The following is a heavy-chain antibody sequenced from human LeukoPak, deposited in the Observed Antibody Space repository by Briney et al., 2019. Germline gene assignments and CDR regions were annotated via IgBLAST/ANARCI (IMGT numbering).Heavy chain of an antibody. J-gene: IGHJ3*02. CDR1: GYTFTSNY. CDR3: ATEYSSGWWGAFDI. CDR2: IYPRDGST. D-gene: IGHD6-19*01. V-gene: IGHV1-46*01. Sequence: GASVKVSCKASGYTFTSNYIHWVRQAPGQGLEWMGMIYPRDGSTSYAQKFQGRVTMTEDTSTDTAYMELSSLRSEDTAVYYCATEYSSGWWGAFDIWGQGTMVTVSS.